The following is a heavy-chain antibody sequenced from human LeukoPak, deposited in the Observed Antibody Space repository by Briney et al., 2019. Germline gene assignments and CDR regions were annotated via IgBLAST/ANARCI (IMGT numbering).Heavy chain of an antibody. V-gene: IGHV4-59*01. CDR3: ARGSSSWYAWLDY. Sequence: PSETLSLTCAVSGDSISSWYWSWIRQPPGKGLQWIGYIYYSGTTYYNPSLKSRVSISFDTSKNQFSLKLSSVTAADTAVYYCARGSSSWYAWLDYWGQGTLVTVSS. CDR2: IYYSGTT. CDR1: GDSISSWY. J-gene: IGHJ4*02. D-gene: IGHD6-13*01.